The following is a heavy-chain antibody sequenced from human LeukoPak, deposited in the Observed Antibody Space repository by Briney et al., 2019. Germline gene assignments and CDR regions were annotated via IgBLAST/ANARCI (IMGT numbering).Heavy chain of an antibody. Sequence: ASVKVSCKASGYTFTSYGISWVRQAPGQGLEWMGWISGYNGNTDYAQKLQGRVTMTTDTSTSTVYMELRSLRSDDTAVYYCAREAFATRCYDSWGQGTQVTVSS. D-gene: IGHD1-26*01. CDR1: GYTFTSYG. J-gene: IGHJ4*02. CDR3: AREAFATRCYDS. CDR2: ISGYNGNT. V-gene: IGHV1-18*01.